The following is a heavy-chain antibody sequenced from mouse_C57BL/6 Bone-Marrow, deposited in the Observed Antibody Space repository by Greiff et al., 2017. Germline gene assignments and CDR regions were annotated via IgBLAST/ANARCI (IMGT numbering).Heavy chain of an antibody. Sequence: VQLQQSGAELARPGASVKMSCKASGYTFTSYTMHWVKQRPGPGLAWIGYINPSSGYTKYNQKFKDKATLTADQSSSTAYMQLSSLTSEDSAVYYCASVALDYWGQGTTLTVSS. J-gene: IGHJ2*01. CDR3: ASVALDY. D-gene: IGHD1-1*01. CDR1: GYTFTSYT. V-gene: IGHV1-4*01. CDR2: INPSSGYT.